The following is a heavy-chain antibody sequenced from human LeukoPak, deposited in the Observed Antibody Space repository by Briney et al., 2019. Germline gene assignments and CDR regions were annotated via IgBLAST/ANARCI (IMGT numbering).Heavy chain of an antibody. CDR1: GGSVTTSSYY. J-gene: IGHJ5*02. CDR3: ARQRGDEYYYDSSDYYYVGSQFDP. V-gene: IGHV4-39*01. Sequence: KPSETLSLTCTVSGGSVTTSSYYWGWLRQPPGKGLEWIGGIYYSGSTYYNPSLKSRVTISVDTSKKQFSLKLSSVTAADTAVYYCARQRGDEYYYDSSDYYYVGSQFDPWGQGTLVTVSS. CDR2: IYYSGST. D-gene: IGHD3-22*01.